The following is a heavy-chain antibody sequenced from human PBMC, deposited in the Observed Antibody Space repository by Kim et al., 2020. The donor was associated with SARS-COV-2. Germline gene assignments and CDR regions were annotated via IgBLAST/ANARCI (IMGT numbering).Heavy chain of an antibody. CDR2: INPNSGGT. Sequence: ASVKVSCKASGYTFTGYYMHWVRQAPGQGLEWMGWINPNSGGTNYAQKFQGWVTMTRDTSISTAYMELSRLRSDDTAVYYCARAGRLEGLFLNAGTYYFDYWGQGTMVTVSS. J-gene: IGHJ4*02. CDR3: ARAGRLEGLFLNAGTYYFDY. V-gene: IGHV1-2*04. D-gene: IGHD3-3*01. CDR1: GYTFTGYY.